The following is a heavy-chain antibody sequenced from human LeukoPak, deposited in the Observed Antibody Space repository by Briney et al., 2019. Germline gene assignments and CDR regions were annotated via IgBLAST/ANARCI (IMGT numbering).Heavy chain of an antibody. CDR3: ARASWISTADAVR. J-gene: IGHJ4*02. Sequence: GGSQRLSCAASGFSFTNYAMSWVRQAPARGPEWLSSMKGGGETFYADSVKGRFTLSRDDSRNTVYLQLNNLRVEDTAIYYCARASWISTADAVRWGQGTQVTVSS. CDR1: GFSFTNYA. V-gene: IGHV3-23*01. CDR2: MKGGGET. D-gene: IGHD2-2*03.